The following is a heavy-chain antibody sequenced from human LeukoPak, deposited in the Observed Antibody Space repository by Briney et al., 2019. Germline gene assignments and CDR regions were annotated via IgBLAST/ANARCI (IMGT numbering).Heavy chain of an antibody. CDR1: GFTFRNYW. CDR2: IKQDGSEK. Sequence: GGSLRLSCAASGFTFRNYWMSWVRQAPGKGLHWVANIKQDGSEKYYVDSVKGRFTISRDNAKNSLYLQMNSLRAEDTAVYYCVIAYSSSENWRFDYWGQGTLVTVSS. J-gene: IGHJ4*02. CDR3: VIAYSSSENWRFDY. D-gene: IGHD1-1*01. V-gene: IGHV3-7*01.